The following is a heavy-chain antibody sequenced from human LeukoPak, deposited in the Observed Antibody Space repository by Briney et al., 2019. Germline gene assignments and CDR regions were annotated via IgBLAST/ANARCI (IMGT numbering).Heavy chain of an antibody. CDR2: IYHSGST. Sequence: SETLSLTCTVSGGSISSYYWSWIRQPPGKGLEWIGYIYHSGSTNYNPSLKSRVTISVDTSKNQFSLKLSSVTAADTAVYYCARENYDFWSGYYSGGWFDPWGQGTLVTVSS. CDR1: GGSISSYY. D-gene: IGHD3-3*01. CDR3: ARENYDFWSGYYSGGWFDP. V-gene: IGHV4-59*01. J-gene: IGHJ5*02.